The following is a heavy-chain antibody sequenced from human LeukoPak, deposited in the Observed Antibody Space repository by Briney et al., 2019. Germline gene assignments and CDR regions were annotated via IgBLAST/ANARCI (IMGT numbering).Heavy chain of an antibody. J-gene: IGHJ6*03. D-gene: IGHD1-14*01. CDR2: MNPNSGNT. V-gene: IGHV1-8*01. Sequence: ASVKVSCKASGYTFTSYDINWVRQATGQGLEWMGWMNPNSGNTGYAQKFQGRVTMTRNTSISTAYMELSSLRSEDTAVYYCARGRTLTWRNYYYYMDVWGKGTTVTVSS. CDR3: ARGRTLTWRNYYYYMDV. CDR1: GYTFTSYD.